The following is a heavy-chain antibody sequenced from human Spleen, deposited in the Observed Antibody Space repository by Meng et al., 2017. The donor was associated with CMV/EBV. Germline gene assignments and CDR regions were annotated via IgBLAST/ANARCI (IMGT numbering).Heavy chain of an antibody. J-gene: IGHJ4*02. CDR3: TRRLGSSSWLYFDY. V-gene: IGHV3-49*04. D-gene: IGHD6-13*01. CDR2: IRSKAYGGTT. Sequence: GESLKISCAASGFTFSSYIMNWVRQAPGKGLEWVGFIRSKAYGGTTEYAASVKGRFTISRDDSKSIAYLQMNSLKTEDTAVYYCTRRLGSSSWLYFDYWGQGTLVTVSS. CDR1: GFTFSSYI.